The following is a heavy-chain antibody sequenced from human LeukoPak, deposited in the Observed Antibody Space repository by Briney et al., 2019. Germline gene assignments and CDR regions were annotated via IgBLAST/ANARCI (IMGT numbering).Heavy chain of an antibody. CDR1: GYTFTGYY. Sequence: GASVKVSCKASGYTFTGYYMHWVRQAPGQGLEWMGGIIPIFGTANYAQKFQGRVTITTDESTSTAYMELSSLRSEDMAVYYCARQNRRFDPWGQGTLVTVSS. CDR3: ARQNRRFDP. V-gene: IGHV1-69*05. J-gene: IGHJ5*02. CDR2: IIPIFGTA.